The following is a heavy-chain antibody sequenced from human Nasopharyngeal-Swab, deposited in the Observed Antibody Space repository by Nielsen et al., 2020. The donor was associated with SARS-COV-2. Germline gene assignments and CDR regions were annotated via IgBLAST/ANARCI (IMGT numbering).Heavy chain of an antibody. CDR3: ARGLASLGYCSGGSCLLYYYYGMDV. V-gene: IGHV3-13*01. Sequence: GESLKISCAASGFTFSTYDMHWVRQGTGKGLEWVSGIGTAGDTYSPGPVKGRFTISRENAKNSLYLQMNSLRAGDTAVYYCARGLASLGYCSGGSCLLYYYYGMDVWGQGTTVTVSS. CDR2: IGTAGDT. D-gene: IGHD2-15*01. CDR1: GFTFSTYD. J-gene: IGHJ6*02.